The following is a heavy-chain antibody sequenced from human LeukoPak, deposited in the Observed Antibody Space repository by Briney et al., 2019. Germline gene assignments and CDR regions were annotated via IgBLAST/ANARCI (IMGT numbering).Heavy chain of an antibody. V-gene: IGHV3-30*02. Sequence: GGSLRLSCAASGFTFSSYGMHWVRQAPGKGLEWVAFIRYDGSNKYYADSVKGRFTISRDNSKNTLYLQMNSLRAEDTAVYYCARGTLRQQLIIDYWGQGTLVTVSS. J-gene: IGHJ4*02. CDR2: IRYDGSNK. D-gene: IGHD6-13*01. CDR3: ARGTLRQQLIIDY. CDR1: GFTFSSYG.